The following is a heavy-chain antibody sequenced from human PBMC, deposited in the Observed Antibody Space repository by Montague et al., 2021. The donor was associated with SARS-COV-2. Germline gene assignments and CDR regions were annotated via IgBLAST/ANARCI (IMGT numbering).Heavy chain of an antibody. V-gene: IGHV3-30-3*01. D-gene: IGHD3-16*01. CDR1: GFTFSSYA. Sequence: SLRLSCAASGFTFSSYAMHWVRQAPGKGLEWVAVISYDGSNKYYSDSVNGRFTISRDNSKNTLYLQMNSLRAEDTAVYYCATGRGGGYYYGMDVWGQGTTVTVSS. J-gene: IGHJ6*02. CDR3: ATGRGGGYYYGMDV. CDR2: ISYDGSNK.